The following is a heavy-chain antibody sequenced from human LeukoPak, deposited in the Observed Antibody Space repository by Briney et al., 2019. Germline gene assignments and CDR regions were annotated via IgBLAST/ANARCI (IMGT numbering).Heavy chain of an antibody. V-gene: IGHV1-46*01. CDR3: ASGREGTKPGRNWFDP. CDR1: GYTFTSYY. Sequence: ASVKVSCKASGYTFTSYYMHWARQAPGQGLEWMGIINPSGGSTSYAQKFQGRVTMTRGTSTSTVYMELSSLRSEDTAVYYCASGREGTKPGRNWFDPWGQGTLVTVSS. CDR2: INPSGGST. D-gene: IGHD1-7*01. J-gene: IGHJ5*02.